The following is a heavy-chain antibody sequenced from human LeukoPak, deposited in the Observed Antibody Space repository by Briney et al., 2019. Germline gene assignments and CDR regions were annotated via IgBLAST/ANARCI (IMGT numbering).Heavy chain of an antibody. J-gene: IGHJ4*02. D-gene: IGHD2-21*01. Sequence: GGSLRLSCAASGFTFSTYGMHWVRQAPGRGLEWVAFTGYDGTNKHYIDSVKGRFIISRDNSKNTLYLQMNSLRTEDTAVYYCAKKGEVLFDYWGQGTLVTVSS. CDR2: TGYDGTNK. CDR1: GFTFSTYG. CDR3: AKKGEVLFDY. V-gene: IGHV3-30*02.